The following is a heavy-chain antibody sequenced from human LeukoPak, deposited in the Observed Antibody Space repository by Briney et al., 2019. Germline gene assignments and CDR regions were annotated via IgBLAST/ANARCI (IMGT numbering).Heavy chain of an antibody. CDR3: AKDGSLGGSGRLYYYGMDV. Sequence: SGRSLRLSCAASGFTFDDYAMHWVRQAPGKGLEWVSGISWNSGSIGYADSVKSRFTISRDNAKNSLYLQMDSLRAEDTALYYCAKDGSLGGSGRLYYYGMDVWGQGTTVTVSS. CDR1: GFTFDDYA. J-gene: IGHJ6*02. CDR2: ISWNSGSI. V-gene: IGHV3-9*01. D-gene: IGHD3-10*01.